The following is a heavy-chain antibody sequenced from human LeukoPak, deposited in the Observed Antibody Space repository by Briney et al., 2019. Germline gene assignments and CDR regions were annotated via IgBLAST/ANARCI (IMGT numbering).Heavy chain of an antibody. CDR1: GFTFSSYA. J-gene: IGHJ4*02. CDR3: AKGVDYDILTGYHDFDY. D-gene: IGHD3-9*01. Sequence: GGSLRLSCAASGFTFSSYAMSWVRQAPGKGLEWVSAISGSGGSTYYADSVKGRFTISRDNSKNTLYLQMNSLRAEDTAVYYCAKGVDYDILTGYHDFDYWGQGTLVTVSS. CDR2: ISGSGGST. V-gene: IGHV3-23*01.